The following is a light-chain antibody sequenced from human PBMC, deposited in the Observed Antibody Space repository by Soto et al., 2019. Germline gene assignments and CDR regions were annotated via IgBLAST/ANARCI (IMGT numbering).Light chain of an antibody. CDR1: QSVGSNY. Sequence: EIVMTQSPGTLSLSPGERATLSYRASQSVGSNYLAWYQQKPGQAPRLLIYGSSSRATGIRDRFSGSGSGIDFTLTICRLEPEDFALYYCQQYRSSLRTFGQGTKVAIK. V-gene: IGKV3-20*01. CDR2: GSS. CDR3: QQYRSSLRT. J-gene: IGKJ1*01.